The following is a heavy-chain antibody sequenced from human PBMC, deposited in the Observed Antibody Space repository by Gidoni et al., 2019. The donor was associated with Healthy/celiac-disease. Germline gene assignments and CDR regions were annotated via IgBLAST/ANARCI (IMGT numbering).Heavy chain of an antibody. D-gene: IGHD2-15*01. V-gene: IGHV3-23*01. CDR2: ISGSGGST. Sequence: EVQLLESGGGLVQPGGSLRLSCAASGFTFRRYAMSWVRQAPGKGLGWVSAISGSGGSTYYADSVKGRFTISRDNSKNTLYLQMNSLRAEDTAVYYCAKSRYCSGGSCYSRFDYWGQGTLVTVSS. CDR1: GFTFRRYA. CDR3: AKSRYCSGGSCYSRFDY. J-gene: IGHJ4*02.